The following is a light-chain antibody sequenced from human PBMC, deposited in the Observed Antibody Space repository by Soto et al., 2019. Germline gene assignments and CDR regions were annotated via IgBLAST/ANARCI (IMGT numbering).Light chain of an antibody. CDR3: QSYDSCLSGYV. CDR1: SSNIGAGYD. V-gene: IGLV1-40*01. Sequence: QSVLTQPPSVSGAPGQRVTISCTGSSSNIGAGYDVHWYQQLPGTAPKLLIYGNSNRPSGVPDRFAGSKSGTSASLAITGLQAEDEADYCCQSYDSCLSGYVFGTGTKVTVL. CDR2: GNS. J-gene: IGLJ1*01.